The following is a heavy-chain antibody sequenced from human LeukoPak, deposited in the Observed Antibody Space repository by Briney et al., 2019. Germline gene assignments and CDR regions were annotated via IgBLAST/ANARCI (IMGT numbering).Heavy chain of an antibody. V-gene: IGHV3-23*01. CDR2: ISGSGGST. D-gene: IGHD3-22*01. CDR3: AKVPYDSSGYYYFDY. Sequence: PGGSLRLSCAAPGFTFSSYAMSWVRQAPGKGLEWVSAISGSGGSTYYADSVKGRFTISRDNSKNTLYLQMNSLRAEDTAVYYCAKVPYDSSGYYYFDYWGQGTLVTVSS. CDR1: GFTFSSYA. J-gene: IGHJ4*02.